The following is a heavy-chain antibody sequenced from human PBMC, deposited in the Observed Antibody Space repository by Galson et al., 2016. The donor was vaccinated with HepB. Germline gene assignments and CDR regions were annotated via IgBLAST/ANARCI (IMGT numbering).Heavy chain of an antibody. V-gene: IGHV5-10-1*01. CDR2: IDPSDSYI. CDR1: GYSFTSYW. Sequence: QSGAEVKKPGESLRISCKGSGYSFTSYWINWVRQMPGKGLEWMGKIDPSDSYINYSPSFQGHVTISADKSINTAYLQWSSLKASDTALYSCARRLPSDSCSTCTCYSGGNGGQGTLVTASS. J-gene: IGHJ4*02. D-gene: IGHD2-15*01. CDR3: ARRLPSDSCSTCTCYSGGN.